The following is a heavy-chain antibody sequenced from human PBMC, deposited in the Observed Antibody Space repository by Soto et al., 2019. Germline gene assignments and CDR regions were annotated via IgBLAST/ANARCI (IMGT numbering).Heavy chain of an antibody. CDR2: ISADNGDT. Sequence: ASVKVSCKASGHTFTKYGISWVRQAPGQGLEWMGWISADNGDTKYYGRKFQGRVSMTTDTSTTTVYMELRSLRSDDTAVYYCARDLGTTEALAYWGQGALVTVSS. J-gene: IGHJ4*02. V-gene: IGHV1-18*01. D-gene: IGHD1-1*01. CDR1: GHTFTKYG. CDR3: ARDLGTTEALAY.